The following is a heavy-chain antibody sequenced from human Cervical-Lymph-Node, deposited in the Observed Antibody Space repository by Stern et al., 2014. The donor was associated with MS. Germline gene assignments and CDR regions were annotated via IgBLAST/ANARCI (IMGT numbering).Heavy chain of an antibody. CDR3: ARGVGDY. D-gene: IGHD3-16*01. CDR2: INRDGSGT. Sequence: EDQLVASGGGLVQPGGSLRLSCAASGFNFSDYWMHWVRQFPEKGLFWVSQINRDGSGTSYADSVKGRFSISRDNTKNMLYLRMTSLRAEDTAVYYCARGVGDYWGQGARVTVSS. V-gene: IGHV3-74*02. J-gene: IGHJ4*02. CDR1: GFNFSDYW.